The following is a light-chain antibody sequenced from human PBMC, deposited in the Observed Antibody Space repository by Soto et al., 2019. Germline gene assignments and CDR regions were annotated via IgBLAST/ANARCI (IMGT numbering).Light chain of an antibody. CDR1: SSVVGGYNY. J-gene: IGLJ1*01. V-gene: IGLV2-11*01. CDR3: CSYAGSFSYV. Sequence: QSALTQPRSVSGSPGQSVTISCTGTSSVVGGYNYVSWYQQHPGKAPKLMIYDVSKRPSGVPDRFSGSKSGNTASLTISGLQAEDEADYSCCSYAGSFSYVFGTGTKGTGL. CDR2: DVS.